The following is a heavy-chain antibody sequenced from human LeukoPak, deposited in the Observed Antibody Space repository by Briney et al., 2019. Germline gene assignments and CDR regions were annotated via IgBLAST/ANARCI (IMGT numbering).Heavy chain of an antibody. J-gene: IGHJ6*02. Sequence: PSETLSLTCTVSGGSISSYYWSWIRQPPGKGLEWIGYIYYSGSTNYNPSLKSRVTISVDTSKNQFSLKLSSVTAADTAVYYCARDHSSSWFMYGMDVWGQGTTVIVSS. D-gene: IGHD6-13*01. CDR3: ARDHSSSWFMYGMDV. CDR1: GGSISSYY. CDR2: IYYSGST. V-gene: IGHV4-59*01.